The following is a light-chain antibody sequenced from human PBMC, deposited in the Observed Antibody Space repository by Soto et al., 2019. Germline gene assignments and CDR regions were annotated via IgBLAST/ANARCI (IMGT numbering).Light chain of an antibody. Sequence: EIVLTQSPGTLSLSPGERATLSCRASQSVGSNYIAWYQQQPGQAPRLLIYGASSRATGIPDRFRGGGSGTDFTLTISRLEPEDFAVYYCQQYGSSPSITFGRGTRLEIK. V-gene: IGKV3-20*01. J-gene: IGKJ5*01. CDR1: QSVGSNY. CDR2: GAS. CDR3: QQYGSSPSIT.